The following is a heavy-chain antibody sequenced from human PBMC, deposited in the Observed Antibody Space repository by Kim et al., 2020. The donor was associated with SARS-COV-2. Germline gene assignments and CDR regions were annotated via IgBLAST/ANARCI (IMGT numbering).Heavy chain of an antibody. Sequence: GGSLRLSCAASGFTFSSYEMNWVRQAPGKGLEWVSYISSSGSTIYYADSVKGRFTISRDNAKNSLYLQMNSLRAEDTAVYYCARVDDLVDYYGMDVWGQGTTVTVSS. V-gene: IGHV3-48*03. D-gene: IGHD3-3*01. CDR3: ARVDDLVDYYGMDV. CDR2: ISSSGSTI. CDR1: GFTFSSYE. J-gene: IGHJ6*02.